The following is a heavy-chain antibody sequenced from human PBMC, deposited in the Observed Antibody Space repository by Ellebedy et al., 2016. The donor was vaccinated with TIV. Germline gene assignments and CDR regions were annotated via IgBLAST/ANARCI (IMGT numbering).Heavy chain of an antibody. CDR2: IYYSGST. CDR1: GGSISSYY. Sequence: SETLSLTCTVSGGSISSYYWSWIRQPPGKGLEWIGYIYYSGSTKYNPSLKSRVTISVDTSKNQFSLKLSSVTAADTAVYYCARRNGDYGVDYWGQGTLVTVSS. D-gene: IGHD4-17*01. J-gene: IGHJ4*02. V-gene: IGHV4-59*08. CDR3: ARRNGDYGVDY.